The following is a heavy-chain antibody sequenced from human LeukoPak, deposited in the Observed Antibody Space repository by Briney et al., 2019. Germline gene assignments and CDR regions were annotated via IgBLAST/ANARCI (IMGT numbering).Heavy chain of an antibody. CDR3: APPSGP. J-gene: IGHJ4*02. Sequence: GGSLRLSCAASGFTFSSYSMNWVRQAPGKGLEWVSSISSSSSYIYYAESVKGRFTISRDNAKNSLYLQMNSLRAEDTAVYYCAPPSGPWGQGTLVTVSS. CDR2: ISSSSSYI. V-gene: IGHV3-21*01. CDR1: GFTFSSYS.